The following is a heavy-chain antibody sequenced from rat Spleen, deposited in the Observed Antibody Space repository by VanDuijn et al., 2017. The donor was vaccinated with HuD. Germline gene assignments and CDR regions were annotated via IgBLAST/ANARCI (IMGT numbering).Heavy chain of an antibody. CDR1: GFTFRDYY. V-gene: IGHV5-29*01. D-gene: IGHD1-10*01. CDR2: ISYDGSSA. Sequence: EVQLVESDGGLVQPGRSLKLSCDASGFTFRDYYMAWVRQAPTKGLEWVATISYDGSSAYYRDSVKGRFTISRNNAKSTLYLQMDSLRSEDTATYYCARPPYNTYFDYCGQVVMVTVSS. J-gene: IGHJ2*01. CDR3: ARPPYNTYFDY.